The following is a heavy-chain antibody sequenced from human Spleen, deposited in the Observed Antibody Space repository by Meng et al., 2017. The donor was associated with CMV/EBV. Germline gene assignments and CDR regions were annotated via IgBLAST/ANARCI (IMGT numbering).Heavy chain of an antibody. Sequence: GESLKISCAASGFTFSSDWMSWVRQAPGKGLEWVANIKQDGSEKYYVDSVKGRFTISRDNAKNSVYLQMNSLRAEDTAVYYCARSQEYRRGSLYYYYGMDVWGQGTTVTVSS. J-gene: IGHJ6*02. CDR3: ARSQEYRRGSLYYYYGMDV. V-gene: IGHV3-7*01. CDR2: IKQDGSEK. D-gene: IGHD6-19*01. CDR1: GFTFSSDW.